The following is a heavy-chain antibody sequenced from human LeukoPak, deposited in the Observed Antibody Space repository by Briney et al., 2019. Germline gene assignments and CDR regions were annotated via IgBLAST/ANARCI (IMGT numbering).Heavy chain of an antibody. D-gene: IGHD2-15*01. CDR2: IWFDGSNR. Sequence: PGRSLRLSCEASGFTFRNYGMHWVRQAPGKGLDWVGVIWFDGSNRYYADSVKGRFTISRVNSKNTLYLQVNSVRAEDTAVYYCARDTSGYYDYWGRGALVTVSS. J-gene: IGHJ4*02. CDR1: GFTFRNYG. V-gene: IGHV3-33*01. CDR3: ARDTSGYYDY.